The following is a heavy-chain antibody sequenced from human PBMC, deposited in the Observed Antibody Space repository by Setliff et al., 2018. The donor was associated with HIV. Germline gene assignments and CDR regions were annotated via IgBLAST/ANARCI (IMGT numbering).Heavy chain of an antibody. CDR2: INHSGST. Sequence: SETLSLTCAVYGGSFSGFYWNWIRQPPGKGLEWIGEINHSGSTNYNPSLKSRVTISVDTSKNQFTLRLSSVIAADTAVYYCARGPPGSSIGWYVGYWGQGTLVTVSS. D-gene: IGHD6-19*01. V-gene: IGHV4-34*01. CDR3: ARGPPGSSIGWYVGY. J-gene: IGHJ4*02. CDR1: GGSFSGFY.